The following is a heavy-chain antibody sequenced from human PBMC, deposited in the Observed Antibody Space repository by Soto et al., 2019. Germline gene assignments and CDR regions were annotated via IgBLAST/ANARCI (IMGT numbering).Heavy chain of an antibody. CDR1: GFIVSGNY. CDR3: ARGPNFGAFDI. CDR2: IYSGGST. Sequence: EVQLVESGGGLVQPGGSLRLSCAASGFIVSGNYMSWVRQAPGKGLEWVSIIYSGGSTYYADSVKGRFTISRDNSKNTVNLQMNSLKADDMAVYYCARGPNFGAFDIWGQGTMVTVSS. J-gene: IGHJ3*02. V-gene: IGHV3-66*01. D-gene: IGHD1-1*01.